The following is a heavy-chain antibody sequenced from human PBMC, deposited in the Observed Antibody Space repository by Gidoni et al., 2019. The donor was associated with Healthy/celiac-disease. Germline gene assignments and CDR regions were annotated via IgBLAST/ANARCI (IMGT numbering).Heavy chain of an antibody. J-gene: IGHJ2*01. CDR2: ISGSGGST. CDR3: AKALYYYDSSGYFPYWYFDL. Sequence: EVQLLESGGGLVQPGGSLRLSCAASGFTFSSYAMSWVRQAPGKGMEWGSAISGSGGSTYYADSVKGRFTISRDNSKNTLYLQMNSLRAEDTAVYYCAKALYYYDSSGYFPYWYFDLWGRGTLVTVSS. V-gene: IGHV3-23*01. D-gene: IGHD3-22*01. CDR1: GFTFSSYA.